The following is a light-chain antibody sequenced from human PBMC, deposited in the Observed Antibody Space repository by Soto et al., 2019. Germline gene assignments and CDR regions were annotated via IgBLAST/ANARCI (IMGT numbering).Light chain of an antibody. CDR1: QGINNY. V-gene: IGKV1-9*01. CDR3: QQLNSYSYT. Sequence: DIQLTQSPSFLSASVGDRITITCRASQGINNYLAWYQQEPGKAPKVLIYAASTLLSGVPSRFSGSGSGTEVTLTISRLQPEDFATYYCQQLNSYSYTFGQGTKLEIK. J-gene: IGKJ2*01. CDR2: AAS.